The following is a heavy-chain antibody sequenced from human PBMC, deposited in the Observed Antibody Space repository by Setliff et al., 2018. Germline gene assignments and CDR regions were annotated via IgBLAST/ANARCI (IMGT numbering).Heavy chain of an antibody. CDR2: IIPIFGKA. D-gene: IGHD3-22*01. J-gene: IGHJ3*02. Sequence: SVKVSCKASGGTFSSYAISWMRQAPGQGLEWMGGIIPIFGKANYAQKFQGRVTITADESTSTAYMELSSLRSEDTAVYYCARDGDNYYDSSGYYLNHAFDIWGQGTMVTVSS. CDR3: ARDGDNYYDSSGYYLNHAFDI. CDR1: GGTFSSYA. V-gene: IGHV1-69*13.